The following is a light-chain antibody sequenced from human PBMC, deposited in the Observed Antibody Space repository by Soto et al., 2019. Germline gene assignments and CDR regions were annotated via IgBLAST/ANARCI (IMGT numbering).Light chain of an antibody. J-gene: IGLJ3*02. CDR1: SSDVGGYNY. CDR3: SSHTSSRTAV. V-gene: IGLV2-14*01. CDR2: EVS. Sequence: QSVLTQPPSASGSPGQSVTISCTGTSSDVGGYNYVSWYQQHPGKAPKLMIYEVSNRPSGVSNRFSGSKSGNTASLTISGLQAEDEADYYCSSHTSSRTAVFGGGTKLTVL.